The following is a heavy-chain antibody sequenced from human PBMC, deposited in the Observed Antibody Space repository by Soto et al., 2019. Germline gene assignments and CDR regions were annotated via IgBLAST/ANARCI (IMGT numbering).Heavy chain of an antibody. V-gene: IGHV3-30*18. CDR1: GSTFSSYG. CDR3: AKMILSPQSDYFDY. D-gene: IGHD3-22*01. Sequence: PGGSLRLSCAASGSTFSSYGMHWVRQAPGKGLEWVAVISYDGSNKYYADSVKGRFTISRDNSKNTLYLQMNSLRAEDTAVYYCAKMILSPQSDYFDYWGQGTLVTVSS. CDR2: ISYDGSNK. J-gene: IGHJ4*02.